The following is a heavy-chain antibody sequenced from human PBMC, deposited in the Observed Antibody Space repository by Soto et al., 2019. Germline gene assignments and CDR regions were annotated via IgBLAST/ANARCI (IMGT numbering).Heavy chain of an antibody. V-gene: IGHV4-61*01. J-gene: IGHJ4*02. CDR1: GGSVSSGSYY. D-gene: IGHD4-4*01. Sequence: SETLSLNCTVSGGSVSSGSYYWSWIRQPPGKGLEWIGYIYYSGSTNYNPSLKSRVTISVDTYKNQFSLKLSSVTAADTAVYYCARQTVTTKVFDYWGQGTLVTVSS. CDR3: ARQTVTTKVFDY. CDR2: IYYSGST.